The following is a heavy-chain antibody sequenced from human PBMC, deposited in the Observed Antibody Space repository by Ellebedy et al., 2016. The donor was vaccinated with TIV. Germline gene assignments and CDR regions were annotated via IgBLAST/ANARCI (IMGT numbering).Heavy chain of an antibody. D-gene: IGHD2-15*01. CDR2: MNPNSGNT. J-gene: IGHJ4*02. Sequence: AASVKVSCKASGGTFSSYAISWVRQAPGQGLEWMGWMNPNSGNTGYAQKFQGRVTITRNTSISTAYMELSSLRSEDTAVYYCARGEGGTSPESDYWGQGTLVTVSS. CDR3: ARGEGGTSPESDY. V-gene: IGHV1-8*03. CDR1: GGTFSSYA.